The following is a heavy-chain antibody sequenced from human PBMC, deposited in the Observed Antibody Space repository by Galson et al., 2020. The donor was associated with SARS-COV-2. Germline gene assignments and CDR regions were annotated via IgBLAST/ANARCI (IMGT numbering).Heavy chain of an antibody. CDR2: ISPNGGTS. D-gene: IGHD3-22*01. CDR1: GIAFSDYA. CDR3: LSDSSTRQNH. J-gene: IGHJ4*02. Sequence: GGPLRLSRAAPGIAFSDYAMHWVRQAPGKGLEYVSAISPNGGTSSYADSVKDRLTMSRDNSRNLFYLQMTALTLQDTGFHYCLSDSSTRQNHWGQGALVTVSS. V-gene: IGHV3-64D*06.